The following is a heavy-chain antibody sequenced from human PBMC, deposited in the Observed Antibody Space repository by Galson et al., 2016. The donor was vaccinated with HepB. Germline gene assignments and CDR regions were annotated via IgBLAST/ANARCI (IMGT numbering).Heavy chain of an antibody. D-gene: IGHD6-19*01. Sequence: SETLSLTCTVSGGSVTTNSYYWSWIRQPPGKGLEWIGYIYSSGSTNYNPPLKSRVIMSVDTSRNQFSLKLSSVTAADTAVYYCARGGSGWSDYFDYWGQGTVVAVST. J-gene: IGHJ4*02. CDR2: IYSSGST. CDR3: ARGGSGWSDYFDY. V-gene: IGHV4-61*01. CDR1: GGSVTTNSYY.